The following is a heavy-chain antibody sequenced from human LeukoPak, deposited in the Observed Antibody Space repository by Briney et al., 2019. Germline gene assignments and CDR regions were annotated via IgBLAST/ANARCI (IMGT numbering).Heavy chain of an antibody. CDR2: IYDSGST. D-gene: IGHD2/OR15-2a*01. J-gene: IGHJ6*02. CDR1: GGSMTNLY. Sequence: SETLSLTCSVSGGSMTNLYWTWIRQPPGKGLEWIGDIYDSGSTRYNASLESRVTISVDTSKNQFSLKLSSVTAADTAVYYCAKGGSTNFYYGDVWGQGTTVTVSS. CDR3: AKGGSTNFYYGDV. V-gene: IGHV4-59*01.